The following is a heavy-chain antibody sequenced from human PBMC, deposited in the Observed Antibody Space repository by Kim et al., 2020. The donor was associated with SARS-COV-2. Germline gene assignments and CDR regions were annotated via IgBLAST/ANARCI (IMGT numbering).Heavy chain of an antibody. V-gene: IGHV1-24*01. Sequence: ASVKVSCKVSGYTLTELSMHWVRQAPGKGLEWMGGFDPEDGETIYAQKFQGRVTMTEDTSTDTAYMELSSLRSEDTAVYYCATALRHFDWLLALDYWGQGTLVTVSS. J-gene: IGHJ4*02. D-gene: IGHD3-9*01. CDR2: FDPEDGET. CDR1: GYTLTELS. CDR3: ATALRHFDWLLALDY.